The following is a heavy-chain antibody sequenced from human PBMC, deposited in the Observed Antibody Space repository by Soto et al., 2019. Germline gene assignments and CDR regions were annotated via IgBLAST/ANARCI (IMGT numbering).Heavy chain of an antibody. CDR2: FYYRGST. CDR3: ARGRVATIGKYYFDY. CDR1: GSSISSYY. Sequence: SATLSLTCTVAGSSISSYYWCWIREPPGKGLEWIGHFYYRGSTNYNPSLKSRVTIPVDTSKNQFSLKLSSVTAADTAVYYCARGRVATIGKYYFDYWGQGTLLTVSS. D-gene: IGHD5-12*01. V-gene: IGHV4-59*12. J-gene: IGHJ4*02.